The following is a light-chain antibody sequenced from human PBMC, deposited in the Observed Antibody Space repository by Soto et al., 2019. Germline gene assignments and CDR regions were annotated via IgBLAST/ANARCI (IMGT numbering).Light chain of an antibody. Sequence: IPKTPSPSTLAASVGERVTIPLRASQSISSWLAWYQQKPGKAPKLLIYAASSLQSGVPSRFSGSGSGTEFTLTISSLQPDDFATYYCQQYKSYSLTFGGGTKVDVK. CDR1: QSISSW. J-gene: IGKJ4*01. CDR2: AAS. CDR3: QQYKSYSLT. V-gene: IGKV1-5*01.